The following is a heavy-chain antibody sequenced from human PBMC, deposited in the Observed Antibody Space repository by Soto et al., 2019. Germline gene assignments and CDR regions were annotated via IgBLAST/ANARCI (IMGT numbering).Heavy chain of an antibody. CDR1: GFIFSSYW. D-gene: IGHD5-18*01. J-gene: IGHJ3*01. V-gene: IGHV3-7*01. CDR3: ARDGYSAGFDV. Sequence: EVQLVESGGGLVQPGGSLRLSCAASGFIFSSYWMSWVRQAPGKGLEWVANMKQDGTEEYYVDSVRGRFTISRDNAKNSLYLQLNSLRAADPALYYCARDGYSAGFDVWGQGTMVSVSS. CDR2: MKQDGTEE.